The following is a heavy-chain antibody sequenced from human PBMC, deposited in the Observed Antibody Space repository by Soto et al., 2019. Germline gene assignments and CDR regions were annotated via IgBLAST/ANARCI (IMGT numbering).Heavy chain of an antibody. V-gene: IGHV4-31*03. CDR2: IYDNGGA. CDR3: ARVKGGTTRRAFDS. CDR1: GDSISSGGYY. D-gene: IGHD1-7*01. Sequence: QVQLQESGPGLVKPSQTLSLTCTVSGDSISSGGYYWSWIRQHPEKGLEWIGYIYDNGGAYYSPSVRGRVVISVDRSENQFSLRLDSVTAADTAVYYCARVKGGTTRRAFDSWGQGTLVTVSS. J-gene: IGHJ4*02.